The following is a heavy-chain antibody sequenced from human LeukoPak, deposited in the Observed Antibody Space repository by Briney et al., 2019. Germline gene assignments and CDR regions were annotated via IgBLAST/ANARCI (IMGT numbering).Heavy chain of an antibody. D-gene: IGHD5-24*01. CDR1: GYTFTSYG. J-gene: IGHJ5*02. CDR3: AREMATIGYNWFDP. V-gene: IGHV1-18*01. Sequence: ASVKVSCKASGYTFTSYGISWVRQAPGQGLEWMGWISAYNGNTNYAQKLQGRVTMTTDTSTSTAYMELRSLRSDDTAVYYCAREMATIGYNWFDPWGQGTLVTVSS. CDR2: ISAYNGNT.